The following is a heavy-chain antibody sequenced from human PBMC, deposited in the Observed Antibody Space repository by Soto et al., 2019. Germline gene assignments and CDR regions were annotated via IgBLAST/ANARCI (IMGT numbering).Heavy chain of an antibody. CDR3: AKDQTAMTTFDV. V-gene: IGHV3-23*01. J-gene: IGHJ4*02. CDR1: GFTFNNYA. Sequence: PGGSLRLSCAASGFTFNNYAMSWVRQAPGKGLQWVSAISGSGDTTYYADSVKGRFTISRDNSKKTLYLQMNGLRAEDTAVYYCAKDQTAMTTFDVWGQGALVTVSS. D-gene: IGHD4-17*01. CDR2: ISGSGDTT.